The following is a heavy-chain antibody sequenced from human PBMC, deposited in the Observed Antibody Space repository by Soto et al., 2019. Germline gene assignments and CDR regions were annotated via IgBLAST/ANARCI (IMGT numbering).Heavy chain of an antibody. V-gene: IGHV4-61*01. Sequence: QVQLQESGPGLVKPSETLTLTCTVSGGSVNNGNYYWSWIRQPPGKGLEWIGHIYYSGSTNYNPSLKSRVIISIDTSKKQFSLKLSSETAADTAVYFCARDPGVGLSARWFDPWGQGALVTVSS. CDR3: ARDPGVGLSARWFDP. CDR2: IYYSGST. D-gene: IGHD2-8*01. J-gene: IGHJ5*02. CDR1: GGSVNNGNYY.